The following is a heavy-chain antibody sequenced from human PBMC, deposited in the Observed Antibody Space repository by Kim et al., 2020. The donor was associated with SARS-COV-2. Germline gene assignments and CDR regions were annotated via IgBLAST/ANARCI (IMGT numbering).Heavy chain of an antibody. J-gene: IGHJ4*02. CDR2: INPKTGGT. CDR3: GRAGDDYGDYVYVY. D-gene: IGHD4-17*01. CDR1: GYTFTDYY. V-gene: IGHV1-2*02. Sequence: ASVKVSCKASGYTFTDYYIHWVRQAPGQGLEWMGWINPKTGGTNYAQKFQGRVTMTRDTSISTAYMELSRLTDDDTAVDYCGRAGDDYGDYVYVYWVQGT.